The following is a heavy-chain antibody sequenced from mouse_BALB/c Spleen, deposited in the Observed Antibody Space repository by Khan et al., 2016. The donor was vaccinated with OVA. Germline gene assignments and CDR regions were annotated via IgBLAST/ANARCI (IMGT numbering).Heavy chain of an antibody. CDR2: IYTGSGST. CDR1: GYTFTSYW. CDR3: TRGEYDCDY. D-gene: IGHD2-14*01. Sequence: LQQPGSELVRPGASVKLSCKASGYTFTSYWMHWVKQRPGQGLEWIGNIYTGSGSTNYDEKFKSKATMTVDTYSSTSYMQLSSLTSEASAVYYCTRGEYDCDYWGQGTTLTVSS. V-gene: IGHV1S22*01. J-gene: IGHJ2*01.